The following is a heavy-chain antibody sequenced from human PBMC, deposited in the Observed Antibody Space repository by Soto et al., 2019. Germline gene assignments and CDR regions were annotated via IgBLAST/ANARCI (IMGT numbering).Heavy chain of an antibody. Sequence: SETLSLTCAVSGGSISSGGYSWSWIRQPPGKGLEWIGYIYYSGSTNYNPSLKSRVTISVDTSKNQFSLKLSSVTAADTAVYYCARVGTDFWSGYYTFWFDPWGQGTLVTVSS. CDR3: ARVGTDFWSGYYTFWFDP. D-gene: IGHD3-3*01. J-gene: IGHJ5*02. V-gene: IGHV4-61*08. CDR1: GGSISSGGYS. CDR2: IYYSGST.